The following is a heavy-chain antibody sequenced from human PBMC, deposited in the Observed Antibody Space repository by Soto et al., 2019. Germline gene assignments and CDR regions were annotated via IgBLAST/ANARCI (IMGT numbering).Heavy chain of an antibody. J-gene: IGHJ4*02. CDR1: GFTFSSYA. D-gene: IGHD3-22*01. Sequence: PGGSLRLSCAASGFTFSSYAMSWVRQAPGKGLEWVSAISGSGGSTYYADSVKGRFTISRDNSKNTLYLQMNSLRAEDTAVYYCAKDTPPSYYDSSGYYYWGQGTLVTVSS. CDR2: ISGSGGST. V-gene: IGHV3-23*01. CDR3: AKDTPPSYYDSSGYYY.